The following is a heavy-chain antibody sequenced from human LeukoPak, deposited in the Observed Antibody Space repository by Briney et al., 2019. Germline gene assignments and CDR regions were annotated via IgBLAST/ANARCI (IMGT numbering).Heavy chain of an antibody. Sequence: GGSLRLSCAASGFTFRSYWMHRVRQAPGRGRVWSSRINPDGTYINYTDSVRGRFTFSRDNAKNTLYLQMNSLRAEDTAVYYCTRDSYSNSVYYGMDVWGQGTTVTVSS. CDR2: INPDGTYI. CDR3: TRDSYSNSVYYGMDV. J-gene: IGHJ6*02. V-gene: IGHV3-74*01. D-gene: IGHD6-6*01. CDR1: GFTFRSYW.